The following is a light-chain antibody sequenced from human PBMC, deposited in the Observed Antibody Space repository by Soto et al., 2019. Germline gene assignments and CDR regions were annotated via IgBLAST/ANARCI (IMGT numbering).Light chain of an antibody. Sequence: EVVLTQSPGTLSLSPGERATLSCRASQSVSSSYLAWYQQKPGQAPRLLIYDTYSRATGIPDRFSGSGSGTDITLTITRLEPEDFAVYYCQQYDNSQYTFGQGTKLEIK. CDR1: QSVSSSY. CDR2: DTY. CDR3: QQYDNSQYT. V-gene: IGKV3-20*01. J-gene: IGKJ2*01.